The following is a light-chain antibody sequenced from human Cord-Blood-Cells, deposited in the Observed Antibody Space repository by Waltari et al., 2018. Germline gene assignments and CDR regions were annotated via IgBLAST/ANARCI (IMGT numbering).Light chain of an antibody. J-gene: IGLJ3*02. V-gene: IGLV3-25*03. CDR3: QSADSSGTYWV. Sequence: SYELTQPPSVSVSPGQTARITCYGDALPKQYAYWYQQKPGQAPVLGIYKDSERPSGIPERFSGSSSGTTVTLTISGVQAEDEADYYCQSADSSGTYWVFGGGTKLTVL. CDR1: ALPKQY. CDR2: KDS.